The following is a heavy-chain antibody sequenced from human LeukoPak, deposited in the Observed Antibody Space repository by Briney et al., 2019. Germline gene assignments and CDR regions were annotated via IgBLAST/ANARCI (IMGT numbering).Heavy chain of an antibody. CDR1: GFTFSSYS. V-gene: IGHV3-48*01. CDR2: ISSSSSTI. Sequence: PGGSLRLSCAASGFTFSSYSMNWVRQAPGKGLEWVSYISSSSSTIYYADSVKGRFTISRDNSKNTLYLQMNSLRAEDTAVYYCAKDRGSGDLYYFDYWGQGTLVTVSS. D-gene: IGHD6-19*01. CDR3: AKDRGSGDLYYFDY. J-gene: IGHJ4*02.